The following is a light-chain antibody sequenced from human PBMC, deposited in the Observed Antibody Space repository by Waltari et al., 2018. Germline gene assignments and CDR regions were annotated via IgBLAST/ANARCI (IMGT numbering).Light chain of an antibody. CDR1: SSDVGFYNL. CDR3: SSYTSSNTYL. Sequence: QSALTQPPSVSGSPGQSVTIPCTGTSSDVGFYNLVSWYQQSPGTAPKLKIYEVTNRPSGVPDRFSGSKSGDTASLTISGLQAEDEADYYCSSYTSSNTYLFGTGTKVTVL. V-gene: IGLV2-18*02. CDR2: EVT. J-gene: IGLJ1*01.